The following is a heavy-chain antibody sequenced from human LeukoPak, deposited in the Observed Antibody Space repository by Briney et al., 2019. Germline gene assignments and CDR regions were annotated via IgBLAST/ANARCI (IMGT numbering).Heavy chain of an antibody. D-gene: IGHD1-7*01. Sequence: GGSLRLSCAASGFTFSYAWMTWVRQAPGKGLEWVGRIKSKTDGGTTDYAAPVKGRFTISRDDSKNTLYLQMNSLRAEDTALYYCAKDRNWNYVYYYMDVWGKGTTVTVSS. J-gene: IGHJ6*03. CDR2: IKSKTDGGTT. V-gene: IGHV3-15*05. CDR1: GFTFSYAW. CDR3: AKDRNWNYVYYYMDV.